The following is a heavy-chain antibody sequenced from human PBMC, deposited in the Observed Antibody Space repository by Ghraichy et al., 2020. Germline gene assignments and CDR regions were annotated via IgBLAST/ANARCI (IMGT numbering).Heavy chain of an antibody. CDR1: GFTFSSYG. CDR2: IWYDGSNK. V-gene: IGHV3-33*01. CDR3: ARTYYDYVWGSSAPSAFDY. J-gene: IGHJ4*02. D-gene: IGHD3-16*01. Sequence: GGSLRLSCAASGFTFSSYGMHWVRQAPGKGLEWVAVIWYDGSNKYYADSVKGRFTISRDNSKNTLYLQMNSLRAEDTAVYYCARTYYDYVWGSSAPSAFDYWGQGTLVTVSS.